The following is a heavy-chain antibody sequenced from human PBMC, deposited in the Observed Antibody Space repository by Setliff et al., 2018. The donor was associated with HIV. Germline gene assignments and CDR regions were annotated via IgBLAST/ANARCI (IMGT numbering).Heavy chain of an antibody. CDR1: YGSISGHY. CDR2: IHHSGGT. V-gene: IGHV4-59*11. Sequence: PSETLSLTCTVSYGSISGHYWTWIRQPPGKGLEWIGYIHHSGGTQYNPSLMSRLTMSVDSSKNQFSLSLSSVTAADTAVYYCARHDTEYSSYPIDYWGQGNLVTVSS. CDR3: ARHDTEYSSYPIDY. J-gene: IGHJ4*02. D-gene: IGHD6-6*01.